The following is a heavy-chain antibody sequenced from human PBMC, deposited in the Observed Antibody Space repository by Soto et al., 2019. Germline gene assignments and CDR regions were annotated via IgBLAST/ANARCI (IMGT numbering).Heavy chain of an antibody. CDR3: ARGRRLAAAGTPHP. Sequence: XSVKVSCKASVYTFTCYYMHWVRQAPGQGLEWMGWINPNSGGTNYAQKFQGRVTMTRDTSISTACMELSRLRSDDTAVYYCARGRRLAAAGTPHPWGQGTLVTVSS. D-gene: IGHD6-13*01. V-gene: IGHV1-2*02. CDR2: INPNSGGT. J-gene: IGHJ5*02. CDR1: VYTFTCYY.